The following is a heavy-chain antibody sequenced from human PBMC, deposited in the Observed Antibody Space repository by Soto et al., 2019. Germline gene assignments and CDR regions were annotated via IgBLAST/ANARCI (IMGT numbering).Heavy chain of an antibody. CDR2: ISGSAGTT. D-gene: IGHD3-3*01. CDR1: GFTFSSFA. V-gene: IGHV3-23*01. Sequence: EVQLLESGGGLVQPGGSLRLSCAASGFTFSSFAMNWVRQAPGKGLEWVSIISGSAGTTDYTDSVKGRFTISRDNSKNTLYLQMNSLRVEDTAVYYCAKINAPFTLFGVLIMSGAFEIWGQGTMVTVSS. J-gene: IGHJ3*02. CDR3: AKINAPFTLFGVLIMSGAFEI.